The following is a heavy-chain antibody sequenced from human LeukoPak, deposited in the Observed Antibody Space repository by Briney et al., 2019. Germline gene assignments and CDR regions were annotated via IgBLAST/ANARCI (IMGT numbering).Heavy chain of an antibody. CDR2: ISSSGSTI. D-gene: IGHD3-22*01. CDR3: ARGGGYDSSGYVTDFDY. Sequence: GGSLRLSCAASGFTFSSYEMNWVRQAPGKGLEWVSYISSSGSTIYYADSVKGRFTISRDNAKNSLSLQMNSLRAEDTAVYYCARGGGYDSSGYVTDFDYWGQGTLVTVSS. CDR1: GFTFSSYE. J-gene: IGHJ4*02. V-gene: IGHV3-48*03.